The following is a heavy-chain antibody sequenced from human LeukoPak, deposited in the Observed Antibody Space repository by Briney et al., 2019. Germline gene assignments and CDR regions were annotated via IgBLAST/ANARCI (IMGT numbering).Heavy chain of an antibody. CDR2: IKQDGTEK. Sequence: GGSLRLSCAASGFTFTTYWMSWVRQAPGKGLEWVANIKQDGTEKYYVDSVKGRFTISRDNSKNTLYLQMNSLRAEDTAVYYCARGSLKYCSGGSCSNPNWFDPWGQGTLVTVSS. D-gene: IGHD2-15*01. CDR3: ARGSLKYCSGGSCSNPNWFDP. CDR1: GFTFTTYW. V-gene: IGHV3-7*01. J-gene: IGHJ5*02.